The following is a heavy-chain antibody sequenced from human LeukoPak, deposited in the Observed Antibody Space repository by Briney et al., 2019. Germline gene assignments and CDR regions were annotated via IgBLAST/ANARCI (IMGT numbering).Heavy chain of an antibody. CDR2: IYSGGST. CDR1: GFTVSSNY. CDR3: ARVDHFDYCIDY. J-gene: IGHJ4*02. Sequence: GGSLRLSCAASGFTVSSNYMSWVRQAPGKGLEWVSVIYSGGSTYYADSVKGRFTISRDNSKNTLYLQMNSLRAEDTAVYYCARVDHFDYCIDYWGQGTLVTVSS. V-gene: IGHV3-53*01. D-gene: IGHD3-9*01.